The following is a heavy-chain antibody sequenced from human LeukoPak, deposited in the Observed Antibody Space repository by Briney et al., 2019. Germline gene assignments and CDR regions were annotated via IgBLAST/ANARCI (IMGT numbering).Heavy chain of an antibody. CDR3: TTEGFTYGHHSFDS. D-gene: IGHD5-18*01. V-gene: IGHV3-15*06. CDR2: IKRNFEGATQ. CDR1: GFILGNAW. J-gene: IGHJ4*02. Sequence: GGSLRLSCAASGFILGNAWMSWVRQAPGKGLEWDGHIKRNFEGATQHYAASVKGRFSISKDESKNIVFLQMSSLKTEDTAVYFCTTEGFTYGHHSFDSWGQGTLVTVSS.